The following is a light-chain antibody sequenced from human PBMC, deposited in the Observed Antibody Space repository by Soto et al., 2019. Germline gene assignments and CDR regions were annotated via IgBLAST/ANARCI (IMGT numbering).Light chain of an antibody. Sequence: EIELTQSPGTLSLSPVERATLSCRASQSVSNNYLAWYQQKPGQAPRLLIYGASNRATGIPDRFSGSGSGTDFTLTISRLEPEDFAVYYCLQYGSSGTFGQGTKVDIK. J-gene: IGKJ1*01. CDR3: LQYGSSGT. CDR1: QSVSNNY. V-gene: IGKV3-20*01. CDR2: GAS.